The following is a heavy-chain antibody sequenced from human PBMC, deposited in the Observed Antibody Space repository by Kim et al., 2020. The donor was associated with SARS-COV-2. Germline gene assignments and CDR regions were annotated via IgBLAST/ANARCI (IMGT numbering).Heavy chain of an antibody. CDR2: IKSKTDGGTT. CDR1: GFTFSNAW. J-gene: IGHJ6*02. Sequence: GGSLRLSCAASGFTFSNAWMSWVRQAPGKGLEWVGRIKSKTDGGTTDYAAPVKGRFTISRDDSKNTLYLQMNSLKTEDTAVYYCTTGDSGYYIYGMDVWGQGTTVTVSS. D-gene: IGHD5-12*01. V-gene: IGHV3-15*01. CDR3: TTGDSGYYIYGMDV.